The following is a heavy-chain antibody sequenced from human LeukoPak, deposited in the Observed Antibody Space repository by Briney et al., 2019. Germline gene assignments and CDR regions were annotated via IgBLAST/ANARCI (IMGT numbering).Heavy chain of an antibody. D-gene: IGHD5-18*01. CDR1: GGSFSGYY. J-gene: IGHJ4*02. V-gene: IGHV4-34*01. Sequence: PSETLSLTCAVYGGSFSGYYWSWIRQPPGKGLEWIGEINHSGSTNYNPSLKSRVTISVDTSKNQFSLKLSSVTAADTAVYYCARYRGYGYGLFDYWGQGTLVTVSS. CDR3: ARYRGYGYGLFDY. CDR2: INHSGST.